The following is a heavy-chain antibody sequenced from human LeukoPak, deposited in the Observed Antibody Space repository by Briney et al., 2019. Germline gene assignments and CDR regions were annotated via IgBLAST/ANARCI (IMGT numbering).Heavy chain of an antibody. CDR3: VKSGGYGLIDY. J-gene: IGHJ4*02. V-gene: IGHV4-38-2*02. CDR2: IYHSGST. Sequence: SETLSLTCTVSGYSISSGYYWGWIRQPPGKGLEWIGSIYHSGSTYYNPSPKSRVTISVDTSKNQFSLKLSSVTAADTAMYFCVKSGGYGLIDYWGQGTLVTVSS. CDR1: GYSISSGYY. D-gene: IGHD1-26*01.